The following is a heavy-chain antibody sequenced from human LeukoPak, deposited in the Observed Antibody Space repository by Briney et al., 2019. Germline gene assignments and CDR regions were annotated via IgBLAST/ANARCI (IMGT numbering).Heavy chain of an antibody. Sequence: PSETLSLTCTVSGGSISSISYYWGSIRQPPGKGLEWIGSIYYSGSTYYNPSLKSRVTISVDTSKNQFSLKLSSVTAADTAVYYWARQHGGGYWYFDLWGRGTLVTVSP. CDR1: GGSISSISYY. D-gene: IGHD3-3*01. V-gene: IGHV4-39*01. J-gene: IGHJ2*01. CDR2: IYYSGST. CDR3: ARQHGGGYWYFDL.